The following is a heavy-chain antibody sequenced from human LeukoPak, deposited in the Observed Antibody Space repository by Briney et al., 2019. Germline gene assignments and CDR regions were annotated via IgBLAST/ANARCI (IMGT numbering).Heavy chain of an antibody. Sequence: GASVKVSCKASGGTFSSYAISWVRQAPGQGLEWMGGIIPIFGTANYAQKFQGRVTITADESTSTAYMELSSLRSEDTAVYYCARSDVWVVPAATDFDYWGQRTLVTVS. D-gene: IGHD2-2*01. CDR3: ARSDVWVVPAATDFDY. J-gene: IGHJ4*02. V-gene: IGHV1-69*13. CDR1: GGTFSSYA. CDR2: IIPIFGTA.